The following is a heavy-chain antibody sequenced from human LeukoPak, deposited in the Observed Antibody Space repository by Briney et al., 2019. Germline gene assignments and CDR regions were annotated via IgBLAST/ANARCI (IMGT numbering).Heavy chain of an antibody. Sequence: GGSLRLSCAASGFTFSSYDMHWVRQATGKGLEWVSAIGTAGDTYYPGSVKGRFTISRENAKNSLYLQMNSLRAGDTAVYYCARGGSTGDAFDIWGQGTMVTASS. V-gene: IGHV3-13*01. CDR3: ARGGSTGDAFDI. CDR1: GFTFSSYD. D-gene: IGHD3-9*01. J-gene: IGHJ3*02. CDR2: IGTAGDT.